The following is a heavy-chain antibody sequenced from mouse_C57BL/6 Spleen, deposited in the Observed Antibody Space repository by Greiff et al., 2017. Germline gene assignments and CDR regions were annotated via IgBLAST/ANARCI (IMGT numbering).Heavy chain of an antibody. Sequence: VQLQQSGPGLVQPSQSLSITCTVSGFSLTSYGVHWVRQSPGKGLEWLGVIWRGGSTDYNAAFMSRLSITKDNSKSQVFFKMNSLQADDTAIYDCAKKLGRDYYAMDYWGQGTSVTVSS. CDR2: IWRGGST. D-gene: IGHD4-1*01. CDR1: GFSLTSYG. V-gene: IGHV2-5*01. J-gene: IGHJ4*01. CDR3: AKKLGRDYYAMDY.